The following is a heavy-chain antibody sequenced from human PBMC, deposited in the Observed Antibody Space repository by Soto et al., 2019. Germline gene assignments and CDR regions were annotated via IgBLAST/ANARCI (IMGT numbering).Heavy chain of an antibody. CDR3: ASSDGGSTIDY. V-gene: IGHV4-39*01. Sequence: QLQLQESGPGLVQPSETLSLTCSVSGGSISSSSYYWGWIRQPPGKGLQWIGTIYYSGRTYYNPSLKSRVTISVDTSKNQFSLKLSSVTAADTAVYYCASSDGGSTIDYWGQGALVTVSS. J-gene: IGHJ4*02. CDR2: IYYSGRT. CDR1: GGSISSSSYY.